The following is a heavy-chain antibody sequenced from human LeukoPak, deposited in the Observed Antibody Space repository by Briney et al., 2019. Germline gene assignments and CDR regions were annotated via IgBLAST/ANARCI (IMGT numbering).Heavy chain of an antibody. V-gene: IGHV1-69*13. J-gene: IGHJ4*02. CDR3: ARDYHYYGSGSYDY. D-gene: IGHD3-10*01. Sequence: ASVKVSCKASGGTFSSYAISWVRQAPGQGLEWIGGIIPIFGTANYAQKFQGRVTITADESTSTAYMELSSLRSDDAAVYYCARDYHYYGSGSYDYWGQGTLVTVSS. CDR1: GGTFSSYA. CDR2: IIPIFGTA.